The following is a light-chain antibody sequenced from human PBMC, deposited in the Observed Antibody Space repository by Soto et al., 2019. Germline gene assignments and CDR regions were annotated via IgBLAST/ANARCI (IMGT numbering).Light chain of an antibody. CDR1: QSVSSN. CDR3: QQYNNWLGT. J-gene: IGKJ1*01. CDR2: GAS. V-gene: IGKV3-15*01. Sequence: EIVMTQSPATLSVSPGERATLSCRASQSVSSNLAWYQQKPGQAPRLLIYGASTRATCIPARFTVSGSGTEFTLTISSLESEDFAVYYCQQYNNWLGTFGQGTKVEIK.